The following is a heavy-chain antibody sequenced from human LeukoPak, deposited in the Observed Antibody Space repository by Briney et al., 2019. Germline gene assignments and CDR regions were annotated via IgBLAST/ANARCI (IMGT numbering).Heavy chain of an antibody. CDR1: GGSISSGSYY. CDR3: ARVPRGTMVRGVQNWFDP. Sequence: MASQTLSLTCTVSGGSISSGSYYWSWIRQPPGKGLEWIGYIYYSGSTNYNPSLKSRVTISVDTSKNQFSLKLSSVTAADTAVYYCARVPRGTMVRGVQNWFDPWGQGTLVTVSS. J-gene: IGHJ5*02. D-gene: IGHD3-10*01. V-gene: IGHV4-61*01. CDR2: IYYSGST.